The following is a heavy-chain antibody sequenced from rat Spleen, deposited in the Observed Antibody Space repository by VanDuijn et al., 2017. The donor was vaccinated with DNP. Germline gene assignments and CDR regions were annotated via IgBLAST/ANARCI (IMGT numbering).Heavy chain of an antibody. V-gene: IGHV5S10*01. CDR3: STADYSSY. CDR2: IIYDSSDT. Sequence: EVQLVESGGGLVQSGRSLKVSCAASGFTFSDYNMAWVRQAPRKGLEWLGTIIYDSSDTYYGDSVKGRFTISRDNARNTLYLQMDRLRSEDTATYYCSTADYSSYWGQGTLVTVSS. CDR1: GFTFSDYN. J-gene: IGHJ3*01. D-gene: IGHD1-2*01.